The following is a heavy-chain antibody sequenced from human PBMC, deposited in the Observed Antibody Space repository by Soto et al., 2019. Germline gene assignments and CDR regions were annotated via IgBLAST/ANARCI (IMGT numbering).Heavy chain of an antibody. CDR2: ISYDGSNK. CDR1: GFTFSSYA. V-gene: IGHV3-30-3*01. Sequence: QVQLVESGGGVVQPGRSLRLSCAASGFTFSSYAMHWVRQAPGKGLEWVAVISYDGSNKYYADSVKGRFTISRDNSKNTRYLQMNSLRAEDTAVYYCARTAGYSSGWYFDYWGQGTLVTVSS. J-gene: IGHJ4*02. D-gene: IGHD6-19*01. CDR3: ARTAGYSSGWYFDY.